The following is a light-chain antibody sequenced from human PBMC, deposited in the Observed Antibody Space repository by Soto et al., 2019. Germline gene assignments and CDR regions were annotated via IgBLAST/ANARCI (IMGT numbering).Light chain of an antibody. J-gene: IGKJ5*01. V-gene: IGKV3-11*01. CDR1: QTVCSY. CDR3: HQRNT. CDR2: DPY. Sequence: EIVLTQSPATLSLSPGERATLSCRAGQTVCSYLAWYRQRPGQPPRLLIYDPYTRATGVPARFSGSRSRTDFTLTICSVEPVDFALYFCHQRNTFGQGTRLEIK.